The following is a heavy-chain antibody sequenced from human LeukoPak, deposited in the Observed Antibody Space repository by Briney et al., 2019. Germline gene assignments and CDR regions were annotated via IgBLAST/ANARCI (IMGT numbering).Heavy chain of an antibody. CDR1: GYTFTGYY. Sequence: GASVKVSCKASGYTFTGYYMHWVRQAPGQGLEWMGWINPSSGGTNYAQKFQGRVTMTRDTSISTAYMELSRLRSDDTAVYYCARDRHLRYYYDSSGYWSSRENWFDPWGQGTLVTVSS. V-gene: IGHV1-2*02. J-gene: IGHJ5*02. D-gene: IGHD3-22*01. CDR2: INPSSGGT. CDR3: ARDRHLRYYYDSSGYWSSRENWFDP.